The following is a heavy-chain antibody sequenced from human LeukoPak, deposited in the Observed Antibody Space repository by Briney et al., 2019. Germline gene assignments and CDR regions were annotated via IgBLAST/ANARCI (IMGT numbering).Heavy chain of an antibody. CDR2: IYYTGST. V-gene: IGHV4-59*01. D-gene: IGHD6-13*01. Sequence: PSETLSLTCTVSGGSISIYHWSWLRQPPGKGLEWIGYIYYTGSTNYNPSTTYNPSLKSRVTISVDTSKNQFSLKLSSVTAADTAVYYCAVGYSSSWYSGNWFDPWGQGTLVTVSS. J-gene: IGHJ5*02. CDR1: GGSISIYH. CDR3: AVGYSSSWYSGNWFDP.